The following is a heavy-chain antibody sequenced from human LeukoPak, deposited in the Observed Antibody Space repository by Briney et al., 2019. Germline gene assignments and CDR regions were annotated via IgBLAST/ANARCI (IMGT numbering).Heavy chain of an antibody. CDR2: INTNTGNP. Sequence: ASVKVSCKASGYTFTSYAMNWVRQAPGQGLEWMGWINTNTGNPTYAQGFTGRFVFSLDTSVSTAYLQISSLKAEDTAVYYCARNLVYCSGGSCYPGPDDAFDIWGQGTMVTVSS. V-gene: IGHV7-4-1*02. CDR3: ARNLVYCSGGSCYPGPDDAFDI. D-gene: IGHD2-15*01. CDR1: GYTFTSYA. J-gene: IGHJ3*02.